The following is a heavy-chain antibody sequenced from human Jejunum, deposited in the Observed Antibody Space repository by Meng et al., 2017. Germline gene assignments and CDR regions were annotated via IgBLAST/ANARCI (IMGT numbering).Heavy chain of an antibody. CDR3: ARERWEDYESRGFDS. V-gene: IGHV4-30-4*01. CDR1: GGSISSDDYY. D-gene: IGHD3-22*01. J-gene: IGHJ4*02. Sequence: QVQLQESGPGLVKPSQTLSLTCTVSGGSISSDDYYWSWLRQPPGKGLEWIGYIHYIGSVFYHPALKSRATVSVDTSKNQFSLELKSVTAADTALYYCARERWEDYESRGFDSWGQGTLVTVSS. CDR2: IHYIGSV.